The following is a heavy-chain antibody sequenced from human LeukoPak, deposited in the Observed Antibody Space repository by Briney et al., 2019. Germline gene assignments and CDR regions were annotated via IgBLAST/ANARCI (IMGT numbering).Heavy chain of an antibody. CDR1: GYSISSGYY. CDR2: IYHSGST. CDR3: ARDPLLGPYYFDY. Sequence: PSETLSLTCTVSGYSISSGYYWGWIRQPPGKGLEWIGSIYHSGSTYYNPSLKSRVTMSVDTSKNQFSLKLSSVTAADTAVYYCARDPLLGPYYFDYWGQGTLVTVSS. V-gene: IGHV4-38-2*02. J-gene: IGHJ4*02. D-gene: IGHD3/OR15-3a*01.